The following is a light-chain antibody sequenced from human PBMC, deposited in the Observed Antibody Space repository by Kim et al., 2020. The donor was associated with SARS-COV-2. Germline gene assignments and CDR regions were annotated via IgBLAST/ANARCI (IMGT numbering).Light chain of an antibody. J-gene: IGLJ3*02. CDR3: QAWDSSTLWV. CDR1: KLGDKY. Sequence: SYELTQPPSVSVSPGQTASITCSGDKLGDKYACWYQQKPGQSTVLVIYQDSKRPSGIPERFSGSNSGNTATLTISGTQAMDEADYYCQAWDSSTLWVFGG. V-gene: IGLV3-1*01. CDR2: QDS.